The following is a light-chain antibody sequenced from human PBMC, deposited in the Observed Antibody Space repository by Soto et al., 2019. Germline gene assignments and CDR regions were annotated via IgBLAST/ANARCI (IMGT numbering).Light chain of an antibody. CDR1: SSDVGSYNR. CDR2: EVS. V-gene: IGLV2-18*02. CDR3: SSYTTSSTVL. Sequence: QSALTQPPSVSGSPGQSVTISCTGTSSDVGSYNRVSWYQQPPGTAPKLMIYEVSNRPSGVPDRCSGSKSGNTASLTISGLQADDEANYYCSSYTTSSTVLFGGGTKLTV. J-gene: IGLJ3*02.